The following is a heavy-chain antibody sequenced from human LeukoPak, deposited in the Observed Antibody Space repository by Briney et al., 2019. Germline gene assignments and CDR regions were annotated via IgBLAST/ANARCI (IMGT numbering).Heavy chain of an antibody. CDR1: GGSLSSYY. CDR2: ISYSGST. Sequence: SETLSLTCTVSGGSLSSYYWSWIRQPPGKGLEWLGDISYSGSTNYNPSLTGRVTISVDTSKKQFSLRLHSVDAADTAVYFCSGVLRYYYYMDVWGKGTTVTVSS. J-gene: IGHJ6*03. CDR3: SGVLRYYYYMDV. V-gene: IGHV4-59*01.